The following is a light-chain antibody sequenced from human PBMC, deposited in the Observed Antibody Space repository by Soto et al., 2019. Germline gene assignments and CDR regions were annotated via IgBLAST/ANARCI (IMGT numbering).Light chain of an antibody. CDR2: DAS. V-gene: IGKV3-11*01. CDR3: QQRSTWPAYT. CDR1: QSVSNY. Sequence: EIGLTQSPATLSLSPGERATLSCRASQSVSNYLVWYQQKPGQAPRLLIYDASNRATGIPARFSGSGSGTDFTLTISSPEPEDFAVYYCQQRSTWPAYTFGQGTKLEIK. J-gene: IGKJ2*01.